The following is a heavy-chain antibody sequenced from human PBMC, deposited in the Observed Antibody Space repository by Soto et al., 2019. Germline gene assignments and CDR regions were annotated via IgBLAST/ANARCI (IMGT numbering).Heavy chain of an antibody. CDR3: ARDGYGDPYYYYAMDV. Sequence: PGGSLRLSCAASGFSFSLYEMNWVRQAPGKGLEWVSYISSSGSTKYYADSVKGRFTISRDNAKNSVYLQMNSLRAEDTAVYSCARDGYGDPYYYYAMDVWGQGTKVTVSS. CDR2: ISSSGSTK. CDR1: GFSFSLYE. J-gene: IGHJ6*02. D-gene: IGHD4-17*01. V-gene: IGHV3-48*03.